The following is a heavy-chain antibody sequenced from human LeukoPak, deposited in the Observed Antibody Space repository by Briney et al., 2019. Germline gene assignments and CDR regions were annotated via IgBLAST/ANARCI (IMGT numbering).Heavy chain of an antibody. CDR1: GGSLSRGTHH. D-gene: IGHD5-12*01. V-gene: IGHV4-61*01. Sequence: SGTLSLTRTLSGGSLSRGTHHWRCIRQPVGKRLEWIGQIYHNGRTNYNPSMNSRVTISVATSKNQISMKLTSVAAADAAIYYCARGGIDRGKDLPAGYWGQGTLVTVSS. J-gene: IGHJ4*02. CDR2: IYHNGRT. CDR3: ARGGIDRGKDLPAGY.